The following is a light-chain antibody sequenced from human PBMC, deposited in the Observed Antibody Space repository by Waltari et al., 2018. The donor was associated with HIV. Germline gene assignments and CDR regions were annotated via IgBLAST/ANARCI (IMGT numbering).Light chain of an antibody. J-gene: IGLJ7*02. CDR1: SSNIGKNY. V-gene: IGLV1-51*01. CDR3: GTWDSSLSAAV. CDR2: DNN. Sequence: QSVLTQPPSVSAAPGQKVTISCSGSSSNIGKNYVSWYQQLPGTAPKLLIYDNNKRPPGMPDRFSGSKSGTSATLGITGLQTGDEADYYCGTWDSSLSAAVFGGGTQLTAL.